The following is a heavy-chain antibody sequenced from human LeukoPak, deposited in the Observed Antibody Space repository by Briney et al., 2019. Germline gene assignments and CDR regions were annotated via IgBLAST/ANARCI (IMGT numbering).Heavy chain of an antibody. CDR2: ISGSGVTM. J-gene: IGHJ4*02. Sequence: GGSLRLSCAASGFTFSSYGMNWVRQAPGRGLEWVSYISGSGVTMYYADSVKGRFTNSRDDAKNSLYLQMYSLRAEDTAVYYCAREDIRLDYFDYWGQGTLVAVSP. CDR3: AREDIRLDYFDY. V-gene: IGHV3-48*03. D-gene: IGHD6-19*01. CDR1: GFTFSSYG.